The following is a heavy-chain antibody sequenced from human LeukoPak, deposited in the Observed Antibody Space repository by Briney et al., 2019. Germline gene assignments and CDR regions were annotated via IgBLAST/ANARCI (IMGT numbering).Heavy chain of an antibody. CDR2: ISYDGSNK. J-gene: IGHJ4*02. D-gene: IGHD4-23*01. Sequence: GGSLRLSCAASGFTFSSYGTHWVRQAPGKGLEWVAVISYDGSNKYYADSVKGRLTISRDNSKNTLYLQMNSLRAEDTAVYYCAKDRGTTVVTPFGYWGQGTLVTVSS. V-gene: IGHV3-30*18. CDR1: GFTFSSYG. CDR3: AKDRGTTVVTPFGY.